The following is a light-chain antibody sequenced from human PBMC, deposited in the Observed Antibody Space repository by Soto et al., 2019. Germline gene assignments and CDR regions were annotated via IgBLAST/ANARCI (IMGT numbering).Light chain of an antibody. V-gene: IGKV3-15*01. CDR1: QSISSK. CDR3: QQYNNWLSWT. J-gene: IGKJ1*01. Sequence: EVVMTQSPAVLSVSPGETATLSCRASQSISSKLAWYQQKPGQAPRLLIYGAVTRATGIPARFSGSGSTTDFTLTISSLHSEDCAVYYYQQYNNWLSWTFGQGTKVDIK. CDR2: GAV.